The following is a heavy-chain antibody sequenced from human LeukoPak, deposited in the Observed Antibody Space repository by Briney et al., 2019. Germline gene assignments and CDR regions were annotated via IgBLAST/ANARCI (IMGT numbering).Heavy chain of an antibody. CDR2: LYYSGST. D-gene: IGHD3-22*01. Sequence: SETLSLTCTVSGGSISSYYWSWIRQPPGKGLEWIGYLYYSGSTNYNPSLKSRVTISVDTSKNQFSLKLSSVTAADTAVYYCTRVVIPPYYYMDVWGKGTTVSISS. CDR3: TRVVIPPYYYMDV. J-gene: IGHJ6*03. V-gene: IGHV4-59*01. CDR1: GGSISSYY.